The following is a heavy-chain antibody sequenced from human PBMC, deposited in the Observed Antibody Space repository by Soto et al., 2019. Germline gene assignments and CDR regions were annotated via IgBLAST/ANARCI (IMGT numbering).Heavy chain of an antibody. J-gene: IGHJ5*02. CDR2: IYTSGNT. D-gene: IGHD4-17*01. CDR1: GGSISNYY. V-gene: IGHV4-4*07. CDR3: ARDNDGDNGIAFDV. Sequence: SETLSLTCTVSGGSISNYYWSWIRQPAGKGLEWIGRIYTSGNTNYNPSLKGRVTMSVDMYKNQFSLKLSSVAAADTALYYCARDNDGDNGIAFDVWGQGTLVTVSS.